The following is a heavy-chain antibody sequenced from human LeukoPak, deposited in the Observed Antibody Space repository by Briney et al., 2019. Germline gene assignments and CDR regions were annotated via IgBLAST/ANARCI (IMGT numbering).Heavy chain of an antibody. CDR2: INHSGTT. J-gene: IGHJ6*03. V-gene: IGHV4-38-2*02. Sequence: SETLSLTCTVSGYSISSSYYWGWIRQSPGKGLEWIGSINHSGTTYYNPSLKSRVIISLDTPNNQFSLKVSSVTAADTALYYCARVPLSTAYLHYYSMDVWGKGTTVTVSS. CDR3: ARVPLSTAYLHYYSMDV. CDR1: GYSISSSYY. D-gene: IGHD2-21*02.